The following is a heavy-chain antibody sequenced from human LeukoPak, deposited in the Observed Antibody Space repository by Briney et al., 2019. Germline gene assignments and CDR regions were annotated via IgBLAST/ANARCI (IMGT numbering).Heavy chain of an antibody. D-gene: IGHD1-26*01. CDR3: ARDSGGIDYSAYFFDF. CDR2: INPATGGT. V-gene: IGHV1-2*02. Sequence: ASVKVSCKASEYTFTDYYIHWVRQAPGQGLEWMGWINPATGGTNYPQKFRGRVTMARDTSISSAYMELSSLISDDTAVYYCARDSGGIDYSAYFFDFWGQGTLVNVSP. CDR1: EYTFTDYY. J-gene: IGHJ4*02.